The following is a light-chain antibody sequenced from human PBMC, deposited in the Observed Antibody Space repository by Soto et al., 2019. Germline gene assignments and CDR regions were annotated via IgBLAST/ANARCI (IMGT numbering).Light chain of an antibody. CDR1: SSDVGGYNY. V-gene: IGLV2-14*01. CDR2: EVS. J-gene: IGLJ1*01. Sequence: QSVLTQPASVSGSPGQSITISCTGTSSDVGGYNYVSWYQHHPGKAPKLMIYEVSKRPSGVSNRFSGSKSGNTASLTISGLQAEDEADYYCSSYTSSSTPWVFGTGTKVTVL. CDR3: SSYTSSSTPWV.